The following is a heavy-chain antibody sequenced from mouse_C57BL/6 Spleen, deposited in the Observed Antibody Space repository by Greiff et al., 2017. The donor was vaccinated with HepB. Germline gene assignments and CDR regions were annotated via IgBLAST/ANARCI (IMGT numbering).Heavy chain of an antibody. CDR3: ARDYGSSYVNAY. Sequence: QVQLKQPGAELVKPGASVKLSCKASGYTFTSYWMHWVKQRPGQGLEWIGMIHPNSGSTNYNEKFKSKATLTVDKSSSTAYMQLSSLTSEDSAVYYCARDYGSSYVNAYWGQGTLVTVSA. D-gene: IGHD1-1*01. V-gene: IGHV1-64*01. J-gene: IGHJ3*01. CDR2: IHPNSGST. CDR1: GYTFTSYW.